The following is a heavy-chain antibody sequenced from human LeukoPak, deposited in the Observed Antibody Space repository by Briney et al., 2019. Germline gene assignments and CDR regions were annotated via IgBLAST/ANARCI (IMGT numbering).Heavy chain of an antibody. CDR1: GYTFTSYA. V-gene: IGHV1-69*13. J-gene: IGHJ5*02. D-gene: IGHD6-19*01. CDR2: IIPIFGTA. Sequence: ASVKVSCKASGYTFTSYAIGWVRQAPGQGLEWMGGIIPIFGTANYAQKFQGRVTITADESTSTAYMELSSLRSEDTAVYYCAREGSSGTLEWWFDPWGQGTLVTVSS. CDR3: AREGSSGTLEWWFDP.